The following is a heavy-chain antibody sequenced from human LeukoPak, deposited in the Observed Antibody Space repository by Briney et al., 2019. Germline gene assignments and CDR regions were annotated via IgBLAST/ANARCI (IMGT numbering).Heavy chain of an antibody. J-gene: IGHJ5*02. Sequence: ASVKVSCKASGYTFTSYDINWVRQATGQGLEWMGWMNPNSGNTGYAQKFQGGVTMTRNTSISTAYMELSSLRSEDTAVYYCARVLLRSGYYKTWGQGTLVTVSS. D-gene: IGHD3-3*01. CDR3: ARVLLRSGYYKT. V-gene: IGHV1-8*01. CDR1: GYTFTSYD. CDR2: MNPNSGNT.